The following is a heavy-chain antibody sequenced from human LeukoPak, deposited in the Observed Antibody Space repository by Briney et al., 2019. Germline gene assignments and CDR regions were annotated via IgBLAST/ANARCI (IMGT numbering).Heavy chain of an antibody. J-gene: IGHJ4*02. Sequence: ASVKVSCRASGGTFSSYAISWVRQAPGQGLEWMGGIIPIFGTANYAQKFQGRATITADESTSTAYMELSSLRSEDTAVYYCASFFSGDSTRLGYCSSTSCWGQGTLVTGSS. D-gene: IGHD2-2*01. CDR2: IIPIFGTA. CDR1: GGTFSSYA. V-gene: IGHV1-69*01. CDR3: ASFFSGDSTRLGYCSSTSC.